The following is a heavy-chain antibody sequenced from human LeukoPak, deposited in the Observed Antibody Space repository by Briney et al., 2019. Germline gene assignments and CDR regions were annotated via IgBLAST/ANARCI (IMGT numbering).Heavy chain of an antibody. J-gene: IGHJ6*03. CDR2: IIPIFGTA. CDR3: ASLIWSGYSYHMDV. V-gene: IGHV1-69*13. D-gene: IGHD3-3*01. CDR1: GGTFSSYA. Sequence: SVKVSCKASGGTFSSYAISWVRQAPGQGLEWMGGIIPIFGTANYAQKFQGRVTITADESTSTAYMELSSLRSEDTAVYYCASLIWSGYSYHMDVWGKGTTVTVSS.